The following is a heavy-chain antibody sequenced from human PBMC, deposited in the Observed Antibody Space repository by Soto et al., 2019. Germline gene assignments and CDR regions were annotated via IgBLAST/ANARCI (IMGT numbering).Heavy chain of an antibody. CDR2: VSHDGRNT. Sequence: VQLVESGGGVVQPGRSLRLSCAASGFTFSDYAMHWVRQAPGKGLEWVAVVSHDGRNTHYADSVKGRFTISRDSSKNPGSPGMARLGAGDTGCYFWGEGGGPWAGPTRLNYWGQGALVTVSS. CDR1: GFTFSDYA. J-gene: IGHJ4*02. V-gene: IGHV3-30*03. D-gene: IGHD3-16*01. CDR3: GEGGGPWAGPTRLNY.